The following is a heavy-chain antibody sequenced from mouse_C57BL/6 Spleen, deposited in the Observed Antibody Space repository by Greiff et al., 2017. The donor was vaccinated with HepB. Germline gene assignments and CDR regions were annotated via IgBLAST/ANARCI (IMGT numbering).Heavy chain of an antibody. V-gene: IGHV14-2*01. CDR3: ARSYYDYDVVFAY. Sequence: EVQLQQSGAELVKPGASVKLSCTASGFNIKDYYMHWVKQRTEQGLEWIGRIDPEDGETKYAPKFPGKATITADTSSNTAYLQLSSLTSEDTAVYYCARSYYDYDVVFAYWGQGTLVTVSA. CDR2: IDPEDGET. D-gene: IGHD2-4*01. J-gene: IGHJ3*01. CDR1: GFNIKDYY.